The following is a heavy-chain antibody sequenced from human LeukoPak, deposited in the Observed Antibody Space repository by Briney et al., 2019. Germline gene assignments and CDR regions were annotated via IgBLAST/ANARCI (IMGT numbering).Heavy chain of an antibody. CDR1: GFTFSSYA. J-gene: IGHJ4*02. Sequence: GGSLRLPCAASGFTFSSYAMSWVRQAPGKGLEWVSAISGSGGSTYYADSVKGRFTISRDNSKNTLYLQMNSLRAEDTAVYYCAKDGPYYYDSSGYWDLYYFDYWGQGTLVTVSS. D-gene: IGHD3-22*01. V-gene: IGHV3-23*01. CDR2: ISGSGGST. CDR3: AKDGPYYYDSSGYWDLYYFDY.